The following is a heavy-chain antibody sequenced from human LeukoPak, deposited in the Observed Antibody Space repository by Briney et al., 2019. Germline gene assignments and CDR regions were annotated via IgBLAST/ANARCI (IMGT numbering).Heavy chain of an antibody. CDR3: AKGFSARTGYYYMDV. D-gene: IGHD1-14*01. J-gene: IGHJ6*03. V-gene: IGHV3-23*01. CDR1: GFTFSSYA. Sequence: GGPLRLSCAASGFTFSSYAMSWVRQAPGKGLEWVSAISGSGGSTYYADSVKGRFTISRDNSKNTLYLQMNSLRAEDTAVYYCAKGFSARTGYYYMDVWGKGTTVTVSS. CDR2: ISGSGGST.